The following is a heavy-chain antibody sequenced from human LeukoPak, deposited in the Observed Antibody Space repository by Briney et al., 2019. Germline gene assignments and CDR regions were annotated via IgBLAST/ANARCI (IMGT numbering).Heavy chain of an antibody. J-gene: IGHJ5*02. V-gene: IGHV1-69*01. CDR1: GGTFSSYA. Sequence: GSSVNVSCKASGGTFSSYAISWVRQAPGQGLEWMGGIIPIFGTANYAQKFQGRVTITADESTSTAYMELSSLRSEDTAVYYCARGPTQQYQLLVWFDPWGQGTLVTVSS. CDR3: ARGPTQQYQLLVWFDP. D-gene: IGHD2-2*01. CDR2: IIPIFGTA.